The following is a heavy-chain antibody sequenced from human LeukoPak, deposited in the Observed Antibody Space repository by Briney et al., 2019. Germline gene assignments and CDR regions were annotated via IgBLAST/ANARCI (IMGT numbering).Heavy chain of an antibody. Sequence: PSETLSLTCTVSGGSISSYYWSWIRQPPGKGLEWIGYIYYSGSTNYNPSLKSRVTISVDTSKNQFSLKLSSVTAADTAVYYCARTMGWGEYCSSTSCYPYYFDYWGQGTLVTVSS. CDR3: ARTMGWGEYCSSTSCYPYYFDY. CDR1: GGSISSYY. V-gene: IGHV4-59*01. J-gene: IGHJ4*02. D-gene: IGHD2-2*01. CDR2: IYYSGST.